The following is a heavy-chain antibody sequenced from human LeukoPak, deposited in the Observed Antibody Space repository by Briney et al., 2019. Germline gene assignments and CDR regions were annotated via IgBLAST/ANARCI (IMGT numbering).Heavy chain of an antibody. Sequence: SETLSLTCTVSGGSITSHYYIWIRQPPGKGLEWIGYMYYSGITNYNPSLKTRVTLSVDTSKNQFSLKLSSVTAADTAVYYCARDVITAGYYMDVWGKGTTVTVSS. D-gene: IGHD3-16*02. CDR3: ARDVITAGYYMDV. CDR1: GGSITSHY. V-gene: IGHV4-59*11. CDR2: MYYSGIT. J-gene: IGHJ6*03.